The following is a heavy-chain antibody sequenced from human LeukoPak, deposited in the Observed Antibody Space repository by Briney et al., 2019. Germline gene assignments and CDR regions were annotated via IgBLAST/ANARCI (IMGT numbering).Heavy chain of an antibody. D-gene: IGHD6-19*01. CDR2: IYPGDSDT. Sequence: GESLKISCKGSGCSFTSYWIGWVRQMPGKGLEWMGIIYPGDSDTRYSPSFQGQVTISADKSISTAYLQWSSLKASDTAMYYCARTPYSSGWYAAFDIWGQGTMVIVSS. V-gene: IGHV5-51*01. CDR3: ARTPYSSGWYAAFDI. J-gene: IGHJ3*02. CDR1: GCSFTSYW.